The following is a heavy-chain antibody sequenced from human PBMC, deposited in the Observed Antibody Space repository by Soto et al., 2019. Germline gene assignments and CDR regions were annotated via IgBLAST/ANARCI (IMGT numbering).Heavy chain of an antibody. J-gene: IGHJ4*02. CDR3: ARCYYDSSGYCYFDY. D-gene: IGHD3-22*01. CDR1: GFTFSSYS. Sequence: GGSLRLSCAASGFTFSSYSMNWVRQAPGKGLEWVSYISSSSSTIYYADSVKGRFTISRDIAKNSLYLQMNSLRDEDTAVYYCARCYYDSSGYCYFDYWGQGTLVTVSS. CDR2: ISSSSSTI. V-gene: IGHV3-48*02.